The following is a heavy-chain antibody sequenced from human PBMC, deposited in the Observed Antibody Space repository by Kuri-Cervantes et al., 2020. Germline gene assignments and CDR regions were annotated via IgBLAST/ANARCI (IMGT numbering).Heavy chain of an antibody. CDR3: TTEQDSSSWYWYGAFDI. CDR1: GFTFSSYE. D-gene: IGHD6-13*01. CDR2: TKSKTDGGTT. V-gene: IGHV3-15*01. J-gene: IGHJ3*02. Sequence: GGSLRLSCAASGFTFSSYEMNWVRQAPGEGLEWVGRTKSKTDGGTTDYAAPVKGRFTISRDDSKNTLYLQMNSLKTEDTAVYYCTTEQDSSSWYWYGAFDIWGQGTMVTVSS.